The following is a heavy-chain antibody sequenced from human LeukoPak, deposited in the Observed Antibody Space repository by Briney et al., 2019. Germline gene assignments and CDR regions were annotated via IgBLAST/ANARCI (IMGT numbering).Heavy chain of an antibody. D-gene: IGHD3-22*01. J-gene: IGHJ4*02. CDR3: AGLYYYDSSGYAIDY. Sequence: SETLSLTCTVSGGSISSGSHHWGWFRQSPGKGLEWIGSIYDSRTIYYNPSLNSRVTISAVTSKNQFSLQLNSVTAADTAVYYCAGLYYYDSSGYAIDYWGQGTLVTVSS. CDR1: GGSISSGSHH. CDR2: IYDSRTI. V-gene: IGHV4-39*01.